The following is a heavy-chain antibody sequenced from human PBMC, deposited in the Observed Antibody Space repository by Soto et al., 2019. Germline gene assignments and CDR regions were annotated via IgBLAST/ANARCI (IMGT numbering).Heavy chain of an antibody. V-gene: IGHV1-69*13. Sequence: SVKVSCKASGGTFSSYAISWVRHAPGQGLEWMGGIIPIFGTANYAQKFQGRVTITADESTSTAYMELSSLRSEDTAVYYCARDVDRGAVRGSDYWGQGTRVTVSS. CDR1: GGTFSSYA. CDR3: ARDVDRGAVRGSDY. CDR2: IIPIFGTA. D-gene: IGHD3-10*01. J-gene: IGHJ4*02.